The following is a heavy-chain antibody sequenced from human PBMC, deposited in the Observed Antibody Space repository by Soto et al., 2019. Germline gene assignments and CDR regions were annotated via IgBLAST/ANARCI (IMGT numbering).Heavy chain of an antibody. Sequence: SEILSLTCTVSGGSISSSSYYWGWIRQPPGKGLEWIGSIYYSGSTYYNPSLKSRVTISVDTSKNQFSLKLSSVTAADTAVYYCVRMNILSEDYWGQGTLVTVSS. D-gene: IGHD3-10*01. CDR2: IYYSGST. V-gene: IGHV4-39*01. CDR1: GGSISSSSYY. CDR3: VRMNILSEDY. J-gene: IGHJ4*02.